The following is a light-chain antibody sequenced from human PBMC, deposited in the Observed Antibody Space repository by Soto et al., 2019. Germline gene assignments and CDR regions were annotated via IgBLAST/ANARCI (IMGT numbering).Light chain of an antibody. CDR3: QRYNNGPPVT. V-gene: IGKV1-27*01. CDR2: AAS. Sequence: DIQMTQSPSSLSASVGDRVTITCRASQDINNYLAWYQQKPGKPPKLLIYAASTLQSGVPSRFSGGGSGTDFTLTINSLQPKDVATYYCQRYNNGPPVTFGPGTKV. J-gene: IGKJ3*01. CDR1: QDINNY.